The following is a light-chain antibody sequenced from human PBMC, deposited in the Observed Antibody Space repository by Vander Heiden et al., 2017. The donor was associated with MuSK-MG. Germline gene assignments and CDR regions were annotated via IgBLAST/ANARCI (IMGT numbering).Light chain of an antibody. J-gene: IGLJ3*02. CDR2: GKN. Sequence: SSELTQDPAVSVALGQTVRFACEGDSLRSYYASWYQQKPGQAPVRVIYGKNDRPSGIPERFSGSSSGNTAALTITGAQAEDEADYYCHSRDSSGNRLVFGGGTKLTVL. V-gene: IGLV3-19*01. CDR1: SLRSYY. CDR3: HSRDSSGNRLV.